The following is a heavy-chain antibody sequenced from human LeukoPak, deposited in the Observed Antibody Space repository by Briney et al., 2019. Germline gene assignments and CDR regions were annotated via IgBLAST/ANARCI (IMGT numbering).Heavy chain of an antibody. CDR1: GGSISSGGYY. CDR2: IYYSGST. D-gene: IGHD6-19*01. CDR3: ARVQQWLVDY. V-gene: IGHV4-31*03. J-gene: IGHJ4*02. Sequence: SETLSLTCTVSGGSISSGGYYWSWIRQHPGKGLERIGYIYYSGSTYYNPSLKSRVTISVDTSKNQFSLKLSSVTAADTAVYYCARVQQWLVDYWGQGTLVTVSS.